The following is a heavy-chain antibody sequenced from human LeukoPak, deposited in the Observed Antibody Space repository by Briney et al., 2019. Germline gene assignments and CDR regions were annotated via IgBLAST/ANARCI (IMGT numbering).Heavy chain of an antibody. CDR3: ARAGYCSSTSCYRAADY. Sequence: SETLSLTCTVSGGSISGYYWSWIRQSPGKGLEWIGYIYYSGSTNYNPSLKSRVTISVDTSKNQFSLKLSSVTAADTAVYYCARAGYCSSTSCYRAADYWGQGTLVTVSS. D-gene: IGHD2-2*02. CDR1: GGSISGYY. CDR2: IYYSGST. J-gene: IGHJ4*02. V-gene: IGHV4-59*12.